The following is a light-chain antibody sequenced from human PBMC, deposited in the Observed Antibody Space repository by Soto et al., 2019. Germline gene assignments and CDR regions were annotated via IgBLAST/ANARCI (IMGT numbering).Light chain of an antibody. V-gene: IGLV1-44*01. CDR1: SSNIGMNT. Sequence: QSALTQPPSVSGTPGQRVTISCSGSSSNIGMNTVNWYQQLPGTAPQLLIYSNNQRPSGVPDRVSGSTSGTSASLAISGLQSEDEADYYCAAWDDSLNARVFGGGTKVTVL. CDR3: AAWDDSLNARV. CDR2: SNN. J-gene: IGLJ3*02.